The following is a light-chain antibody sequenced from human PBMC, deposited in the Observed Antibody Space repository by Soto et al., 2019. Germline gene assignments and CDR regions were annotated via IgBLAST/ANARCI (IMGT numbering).Light chain of an antibody. CDR2: EVS. CDR1: SSDVGGYNY. V-gene: IGLV2-8*01. CDR3: SSYAGSNNYV. J-gene: IGLJ1*01. Sequence: QSVLTHPPSASWSPGQSVAISCTGTSSDVGGYNYVSWYQQHPGKAPKLMIYEVSKRPSGVPDRFSGSKSGNTASLTVSGLQAEDEADYYCSSYAGSNNYVFGTGTKVTXL.